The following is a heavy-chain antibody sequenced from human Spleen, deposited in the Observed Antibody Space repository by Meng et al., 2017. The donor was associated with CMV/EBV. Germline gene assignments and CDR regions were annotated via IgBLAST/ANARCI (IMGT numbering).Heavy chain of an antibody. J-gene: IGHJ5*02. CDR2: INPDRGST. D-gene: IGHD6-19*01. CDR3: ERIQWLNNWFDP. V-gene: IGHV1-2*06. CDR1: GGTCGTYA. Sequence: GKASGGTCGTYAIDWGRQAQGKGGEWMGQINPDRGSTNDAQKFEDRVTMTRDTSISTAYMELRRRRFADTAVYYCERIQWLNNWFDPWGQGTLVTVSS.